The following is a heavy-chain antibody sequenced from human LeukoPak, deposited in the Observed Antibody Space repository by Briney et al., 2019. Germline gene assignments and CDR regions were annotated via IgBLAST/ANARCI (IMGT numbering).Heavy chain of an antibody. Sequence: GGSLRLSCAASGFSFSSYWMNWARQAPGKGLEWAASINHNGNVNYYVDSVKGRFTISRDNAKNSLYLQMSNLRAEDTAVYFCARGGGLDVWGQGATVTVSS. D-gene: IGHD3-16*01. J-gene: IGHJ6*02. CDR1: GFSFSSYW. V-gene: IGHV3-7*03. CDR2: INHNGNVN. CDR3: ARGGGLDV.